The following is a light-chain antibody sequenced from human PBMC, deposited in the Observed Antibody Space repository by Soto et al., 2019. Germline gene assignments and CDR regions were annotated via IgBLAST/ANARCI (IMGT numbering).Light chain of an antibody. V-gene: IGKV3-20*01. Sequence: EILMTQSPDTLSVSPGESATLSCRASQSVSSSYLAWYQQKPGQAPRLLIYGASSRATGIPDRFSGSGSGTDFTLTISRLEPEDFSVYYCHQYGTAPLTFGPGTKVDI. J-gene: IGKJ3*01. CDR2: GAS. CDR3: HQYGTAPLT. CDR1: QSVSSSY.